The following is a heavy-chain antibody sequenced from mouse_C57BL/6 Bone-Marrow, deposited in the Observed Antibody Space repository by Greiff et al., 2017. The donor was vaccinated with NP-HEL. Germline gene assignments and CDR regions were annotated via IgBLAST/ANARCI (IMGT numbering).Heavy chain of an antibody. CDR3: ARWGDYDAFAY. CDR2: IYPRSGNT. CDR1: GYTFTSYG. Sequence: VQLVESGAELARPGASVKLSCKASGYTFTSYGISWVKQRTGQGLEWIGEIYPRSGNTYYNEKFKGKATLTADKSSSTAYMELRSLTSEDSAVYFCARWGDYDAFAYWGQGTLVTVSA. V-gene: IGHV1-81*01. D-gene: IGHD2-4*01. J-gene: IGHJ3*01.